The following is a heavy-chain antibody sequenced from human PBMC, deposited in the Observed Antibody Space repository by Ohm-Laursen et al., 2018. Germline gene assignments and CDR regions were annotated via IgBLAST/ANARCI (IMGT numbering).Heavy chain of an antibody. CDR1: GFTFSTYG. D-gene: IGHD2-2*01. CDR2: ISSASGTI. Sequence: SLRLSCAASGFTFSTYGMNWVRQAPGEGLEWISYISSASGTIYYADSVRGRFTISRDNAKNSLYLQVNSLGAEDTAVYYCARHQLSGHYYYGMDVWGQGTPVTVSS. CDR3: ARHQLSGHYYYGMDV. J-gene: IGHJ6*02. V-gene: IGHV3-48*01.